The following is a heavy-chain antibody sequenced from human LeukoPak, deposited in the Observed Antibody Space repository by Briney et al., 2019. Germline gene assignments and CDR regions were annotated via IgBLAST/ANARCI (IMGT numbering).Heavy chain of an antibody. CDR3: ARGNSPMVGRYYLDL. D-gene: IGHD4/OR15-4a*01. Sequence: GGSLRLSCAASGFTFSSKWMSWVRQAPGKGLEWVANIKYDGSEKYYVDSVKGRFTISRDNAKNSLYLQMNSLRAEDTAVYYCARGNSPMVGRYYLDLWGQGTLVTVS. CDR2: IKYDGSEK. V-gene: IGHV3-7*01. CDR1: GFTFSSKW. J-gene: IGHJ4*02.